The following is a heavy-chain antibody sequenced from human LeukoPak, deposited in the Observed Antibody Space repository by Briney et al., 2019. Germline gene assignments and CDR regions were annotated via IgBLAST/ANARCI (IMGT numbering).Heavy chain of an antibody. V-gene: IGHV3-30*02. CDR1: GFTFSSYG. Sequence: PGGSLRLSCAASGFTFSSYGMHWVRQAPGKGLEWVAFIRYDGSNKYYADSVKGRVTISRDNSKNTLYLQMNSLRAEDTAVYYCAKARIAAAGYGTLFDYWGQGTLVTVSS. CDR2: IRYDGSNK. D-gene: IGHD6-13*01. J-gene: IGHJ4*02. CDR3: AKARIAAAGYGTLFDY.